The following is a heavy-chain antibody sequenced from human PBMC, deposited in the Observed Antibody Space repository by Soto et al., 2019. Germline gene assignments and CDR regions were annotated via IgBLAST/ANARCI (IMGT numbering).Heavy chain of an antibody. CDR2: IYPGDSDT. V-gene: IGHV5-51*01. D-gene: IGHD2-15*01. J-gene: IGHJ3*02. CDR1: GYSFTSYW. CDR3: ARHASYCSGGSCYPDAFDI. Sequence: GESLKISGKGSGYSFTSYWIGWVRQMPGKGLEWMGIIYPGDSDTRYSPSFQGQVTISADKSISTAYLQWSSLKASDTAMYYCARHASYCSGGSCYPDAFDIWGQGTMVTVSS.